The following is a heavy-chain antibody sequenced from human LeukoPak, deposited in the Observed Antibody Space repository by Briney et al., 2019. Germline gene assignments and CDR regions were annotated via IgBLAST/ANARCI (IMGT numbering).Heavy chain of an antibody. V-gene: IGHV4-61*08. Sequence: PSQTLSLTCAVSGGSISSGGYSWSWIRQPPGKGLEWIGYIYYSGSTNYNPSLKSRVTISVDTSKNQFSLKLSSVTAADTAVYYCARENSDCSGGSCYSWFDPWGQGTLVTVSS. CDR3: ARENSDCSGGSCYSWFDP. D-gene: IGHD2-15*01. CDR2: IYYSGST. J-gene: IGHJ5*02. CDR1: GGSISSGGYS.